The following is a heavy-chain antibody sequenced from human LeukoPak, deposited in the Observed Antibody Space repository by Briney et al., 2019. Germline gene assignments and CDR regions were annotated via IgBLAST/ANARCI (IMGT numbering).Heavy chain of an antibody. CDR1: GYTFTSYG. J-gene: IGHJ4*02. CDR2: ISAYNGNT. V-gene: IGHV1-18*01. CDR3: ARDVITFGGVIVLFDY. Sequence: ASLTVSCKPSGYTFTSYGISWVRQAPGQGLEWMGWISAYNGNTNYAQNLQGRVTMPTDTSTSTAYMELRSLRSDDTAVYYCARDVITFGGVIVLFDYWGQGTLVTVSS. D-gene: IGHD3-16*02.